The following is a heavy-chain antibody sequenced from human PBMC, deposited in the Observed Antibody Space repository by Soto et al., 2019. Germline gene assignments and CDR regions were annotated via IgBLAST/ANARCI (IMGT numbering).Heavy chain of an antibody. CDR1: GGSISRGGYY. CDR2: IYYSGST. V-gene: IGHV4-31*03. Sequence: QVQLQESGPGLVKPSQTLSLTCSVSGGSISRGGYYWSWIRQHPGKGLEWIGYIYYSGSTYYNPSLKSRVTISVDTSKNQFSLKLSSVTAAYTAVYYCASQVVVVAFDPWGQGTLVTVSS. CDR3: ASQVVVVAFDP. D-gene: IGHD2-21*01. J-gene: IGHJ5*02.